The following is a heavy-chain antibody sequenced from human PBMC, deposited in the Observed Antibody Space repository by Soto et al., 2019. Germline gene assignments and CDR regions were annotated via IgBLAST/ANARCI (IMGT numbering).Heavy chain of an antibody. D-gene: IGHD2-2*01. CDR1: GFTFSSYA. CDR3: AKPGYRGVVRGLSFGYFDY. Sequence: GGSLRLSCAASGFTFSSYAMSWVRQAPGKGLEWVSAISGSGGSTYYADSVKGRFTISRDNSKNTLYLQMNSLRAEDTAVYYCAKPGYRGVVRGLSFGYFDYWGQGTLVTVSS. V-gene: IGHV3-23*01. J-gene: IGHJ4*02. CDR2: ISGSGGST.